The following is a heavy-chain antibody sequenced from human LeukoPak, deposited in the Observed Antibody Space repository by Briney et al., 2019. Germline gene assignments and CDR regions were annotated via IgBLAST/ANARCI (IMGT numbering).Heavy chain of an antibody. V-gene: IGHV4-34*01. D-gene: IGHD2-2*01. Sequence: SETLSLTCAVYGGSFSGYYWSWIRQPPGKGLEWIGEINHSGSTNYNPSLKSRVTISVDTSKNQFSLKLSSVTAADTAVYYCARRSQPLLWLYRGQGTLVTVSS. J-gene: IGHJ4*02. CDR1: GGSFSGYY. CDR3: ARRSQPLLWLY. CDR2: INHSGST.